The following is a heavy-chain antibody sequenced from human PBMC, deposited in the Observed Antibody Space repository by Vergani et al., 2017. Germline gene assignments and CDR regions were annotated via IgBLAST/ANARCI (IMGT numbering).Heavy chain of an antibody. CDR2: INHSGST. D-gene: IGHD3-16*02. CDR1: GGSFSGYY. Sequence: QVQLQQWGAGLLKPSETLSLTCAVYGGSFSGYYWSWIRQPPGKGLEWIGEINHSGSTNYNPSLKSRVTISVDTSKNQFSLKLSSVTAADTAVYYCARGQMITFGGVIVSGPVYWGQGTLVTVSS. CDR3: ARGQMITFGGVIVSGPVY. J-gene: IGHJ4*02. V-gene: IGHV4-34*01.